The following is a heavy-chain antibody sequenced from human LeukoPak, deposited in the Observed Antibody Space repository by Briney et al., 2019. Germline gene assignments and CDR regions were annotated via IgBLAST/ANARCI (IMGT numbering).Heavy chain of an antibody. CDR2: ISDSGDKT. J-gene: IGHJ6*03. CDR1: GFTFNNFG. D-gene: IGHD2/OR15-2a*01. CDR3: AKDRTTRYYYMDV. Sequence: GGSLRLSCAASGFTFNNFGMSWVRQAPGKGLEWVSGISDSGDKTFYADSVRGRFSISRDNSKNTLHLQLNSLRVEDMGVYYCAKDRTTRYYYMDVWGKGTTVAISS. V-gene: IGHV3-23*01.